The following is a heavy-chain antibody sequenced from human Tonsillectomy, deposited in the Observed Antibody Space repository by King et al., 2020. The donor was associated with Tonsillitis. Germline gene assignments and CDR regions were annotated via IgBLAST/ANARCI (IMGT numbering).Heavy chain of an antibody. V-gene: IGHV3-23*04. Sequence: VQLVESGGGLVQPGGSLRLSCAASGFTFSRFAMTWVRQAPRKGLEGVSAIRGSGSSAYYAASVKGRLTISRDNSKKKVYLQMNSLGADDTAVYYCANGRDGYNLYSWGQGTLVTVSS. CDR3: ANGRDGYNLYS. J-gene: IGHJ4*02. CDR1: GFTFSRFA. D-gene: IGHD5-24*01. CDR2: IRGSGSSA.